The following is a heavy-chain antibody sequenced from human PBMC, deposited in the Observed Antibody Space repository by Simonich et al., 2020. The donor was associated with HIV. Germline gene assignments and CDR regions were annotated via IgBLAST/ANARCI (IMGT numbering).Heavy chain of an antibody. D-gene: IGHD3-16*02. V-gene: IGHV1-69-2*01. J-gene: IGHJ3*02. CDR3: ATKIIARDAFDI. Sequence: EVQLVQSGAEVKKPGATVKISCKVSGYTFTDYYMHWVQQAPGKGLEWKGLVDPENGETINTEKFQGRVTITADTSTDTAYMELSSMRSEDTAVYYCATKIIARDAFDIWGQGTLVTVSS. CDR1: GYTFTDYY. CDR2: VDPENGET.